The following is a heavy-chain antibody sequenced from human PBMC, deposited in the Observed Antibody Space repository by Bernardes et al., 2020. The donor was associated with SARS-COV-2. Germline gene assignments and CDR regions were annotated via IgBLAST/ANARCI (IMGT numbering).Heavy chain of an antibody. Sequence: SATLSLTCTVSGGSISSYYWSWIRQPPGKGLEWIGYIYYSGSTNYNPSLKSRVTISVDTSKNQFSLKLSSVTAADTAVYYCARRQVYDLWGQGTLVTVSS. J-gene: IGHJ4*02. CDR3: ARRQVYDL. CDR2: IYYSGST. V-gene: IGHV4-59*08. D-gene: IGHD3-3*01. CDR1: GGSISSYY.